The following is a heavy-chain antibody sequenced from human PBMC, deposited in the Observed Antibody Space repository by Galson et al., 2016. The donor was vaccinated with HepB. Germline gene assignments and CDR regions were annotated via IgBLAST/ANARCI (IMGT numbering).Heavy chain of an antibody. CDR3: AKDGEKDVAWAFDM. CDR2: INPDSGYS. V-gene: IGHV1-2*06. D-gene: IGHD3-10*01. CDR1: GYNFPDYY. J-gene: IGHJ3*02. Sequence: SVKVSCKASGYNFPDYYIHWVRQAPGRGLEWMGRINPDSGYSIYAQKFQGRVTMTSDPSTNSAYMELSRLIYDDTAVYYCAKDGEKDVAWAFDMWGHGTMVTVSS.